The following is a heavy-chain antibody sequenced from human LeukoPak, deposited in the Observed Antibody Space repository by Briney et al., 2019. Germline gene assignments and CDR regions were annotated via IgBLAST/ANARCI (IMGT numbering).Heavy chain of an antibody. CDR2: IHYCGTT. CDR3: ARLGTTGTHVDY. CDR1: GGSISSYS. D-gene: IGHD4-17*01. J-gene: IGHJ4*02. Sequence: PSQTLSLTCTVSGGSISSYSWSWIRQPPGKGLEWIGYIHYCGTTNYNPSLRSRVTISIDTSKNQCSLKLGAVTVAATAVYYCARLGTTGTHVDYWAQGTLVSVSS. V-gene: IGHV4-59*08.